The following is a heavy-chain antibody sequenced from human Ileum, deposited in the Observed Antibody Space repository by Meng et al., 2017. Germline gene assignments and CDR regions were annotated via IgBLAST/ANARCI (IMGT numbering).Heavy chain of an antibody. V-gene: IGHV4-4*02. CDR2: ISHSGST. CDR1: SGSITSDTY. D-gene: IGHD4-23*01. CDR3: ARHGGYYQGF. J-gene: IGHJ4*02. Sequence: HLKGSVPGLVKHSETLSLTCAVSSGSITSDTYWSWVRLPPGKGLEWIGQISHSGSTFYNPSLKSRVTMSVDKSKSQFSLMLTSVTAADTAVYYCARHGGYYQGFWGQGTLVTVSS.